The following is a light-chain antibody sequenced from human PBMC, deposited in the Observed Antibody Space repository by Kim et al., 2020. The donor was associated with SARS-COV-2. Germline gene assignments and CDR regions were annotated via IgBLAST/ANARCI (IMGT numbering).Light chain of an antibody. Sequence: DIVMTQSPDSLAVSLGERATINCKSSLSVLYISNNKNFLSWYQQKPGQPPNLLIYWASTRESGVPDRFSGSGSGTDFTLTISSLQAEDVAVSYCQQYYSTPLTFGGGTKVDIK. CDR1: LSVLYISNNKNF. CDR3: QQYYSTPLT. V-gene: IGKV4-1*01. CDR2: WAS. J-gene: IGKJ4*01.